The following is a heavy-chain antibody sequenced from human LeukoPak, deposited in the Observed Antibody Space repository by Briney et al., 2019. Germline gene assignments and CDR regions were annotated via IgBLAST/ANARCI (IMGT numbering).Heavy chain of an antibody. Sequence: GESLKISCKASGYPFTNYWIGWVRQMPGKGLEWMGIIYPGDSDTRYSPSFQGQVTISADKSISSAYLQWSSLKASDTAMYYCAKLGAYSSSWYGFFDYWGQGTLVTVSS. CDR2: IYPGDSDT. V-gene: IGHV5-51*01. J-gene: IGHJ4*02. CDR3: AKLGAYSSSWYGFFDY. D-gene: IGHD6-13*01. CDR1: GYPFTNYW.